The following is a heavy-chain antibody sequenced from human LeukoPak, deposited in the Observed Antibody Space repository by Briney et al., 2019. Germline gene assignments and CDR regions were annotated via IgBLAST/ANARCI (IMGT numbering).Heavy chain of an antibody. CDR3: ARVLVVGYGMDV. CDR2: INHSGST. Sequence: SETLSLTCAVYGGSFSGYYWSWIRQPPGKGLEWIGEINHSGSTNYNPSLKSRVTISVDTSKNQFSLKLSSVTAADTAVYYCARVLVVGYGMDVWGQGTTVTVSS. V-gene: IGHV4-34*01. D-gene: IGHD1-26*01. J-gene: IGHJ6*02. CDR1: GGSFSGYY.